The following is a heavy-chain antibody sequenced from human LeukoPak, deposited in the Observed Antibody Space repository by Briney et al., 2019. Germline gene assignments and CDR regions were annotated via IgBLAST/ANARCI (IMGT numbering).Heavy chain of an antibody. CDR2: IYSGGIT. Sequence: GGSLRLSCAISGFTVSSNYMSWVRQAPGKGLEWVSVIYSGGITDYAYSVKGRFTISRDNSKNTLHLQMNNLRAEDTAVYYCARVVIRPYYLDYWGQGTLVTVSS. CDR1: GFTVSSNY. CDR3: ARVVIRPYYLDY. V-gene: IGHV3-66*01. J-gene: IGHJ4*02. D-gene: IGHD4-23*01.